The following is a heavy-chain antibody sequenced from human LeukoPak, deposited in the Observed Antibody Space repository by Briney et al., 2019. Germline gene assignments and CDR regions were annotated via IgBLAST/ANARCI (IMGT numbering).Heavy chain of an antibody. CDR3: ARTGVSGSSEEYYFDY. Sequence: GGPLRLSCAASGFTFSSYAMHWVRQAPGKGLEWVAVISYDGSNKHYADSVKGRFTISRDNSKNTLYLQMNSLRAEDTAVYYCARTGVSGSSEEYYFDYWGQGTLVTVSS. J-gene: IGHJ4*02. V-gene: IGHV3-30-3*01. CDR1: GFTFSSYA. D-gene: IGHD3-10*01. CDR2: ISYDGSNK.